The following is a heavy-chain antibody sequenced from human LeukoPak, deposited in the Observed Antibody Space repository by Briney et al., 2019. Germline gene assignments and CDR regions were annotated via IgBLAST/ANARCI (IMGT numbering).Heavy chain of an antibody. CDR1: GGAIASGGYS. V-gene: IGHV4-30-2*06. CDR2: IYDRGPA. D-gene: IGHD3-10*01. CDR3: ARSRQASGLLSS. J-gene: IGHJ5*02. Sequence: SETLSLTCTVSGGAIASGGYSWNWIGQSPGKGLEWIGCIYDRGPAYYNPSLKSRFTISVDRPKNQFFLNVTSLTAADTAVYYCARSRQASGLLSSWGQGTPVVVSS.